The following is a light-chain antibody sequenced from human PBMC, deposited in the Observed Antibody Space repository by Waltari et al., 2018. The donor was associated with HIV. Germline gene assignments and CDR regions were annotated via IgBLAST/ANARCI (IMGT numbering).Light chain of an antibody. J-gene: IGKJ4*01. CDR1: QGITNA. CDR3: QQFQTCPLT. V-gene: IGKV1-13*02. Sequence: AIQLTQSPSSLSASVGDRVTITCRTSQGITNAIAWYQQRPGKPPKLLIYEASNLDSGVPPRFSGSGSGTDFTLTISSLQPEDFATYYCQQFQTCPLTFGGGTNIEIK. CDR2: EAS.